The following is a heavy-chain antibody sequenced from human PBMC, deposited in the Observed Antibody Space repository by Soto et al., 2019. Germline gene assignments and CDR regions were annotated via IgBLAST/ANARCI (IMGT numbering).Heavy chain of an antibody. V-gene: IGHV1-3*01. CDR3: ARELQGLYYFDY. Sequence: QVQVLQSGAEVKKPVASVKVSCKASEYTFTSYTMHWVRQAPGPRLEWMGWINGGNGNTKYSQKFQGRVTITRDTSASTAYMELSSLRSDDTAVYYCARELQGLYYFDYWGQGTLVTVSS. D-gene: IGHD4-4*01. CDR1: EYTFTSYT. J-gene: IGHJ4*02. CDR2: INGGNGNT.